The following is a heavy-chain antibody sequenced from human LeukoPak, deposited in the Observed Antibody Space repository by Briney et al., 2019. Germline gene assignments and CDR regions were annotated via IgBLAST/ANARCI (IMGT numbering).Heavy chain of an antibody. CDR3: ARRRITIFGVVISHDAFDI. J-gene: IGHJ3*02. Sequence: SETLSLTCTVSGGSISSYYWSWIRQPPGKGLEWIGYIYYSGSTNYNPSLKSRVTISVDTSKNQFSLKLSSVTAAGTAVYYCARRRITIFGVVISHDAFDIWGQGTMVTVSS. CDR2: IYYSGST. CDR1: GGSISSYY. V-gene: IGHV4-59*01. D-gene: IGHD3-3*01.